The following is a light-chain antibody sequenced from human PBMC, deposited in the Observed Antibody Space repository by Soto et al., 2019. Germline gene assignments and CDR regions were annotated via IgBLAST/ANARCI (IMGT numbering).Light chain of an antibody. V-gene: IGKV1-5*03. CDR2: KAS. CDR1: QSISSW. Sequence: DIQMTQSPSTLSASVGDRVTITCRASQSISSWLAWYQQKPGKAPKLLIYKASSLKRGVPSRFSGSGSGTEFTLTVSSLQPDDVGTYYCQQYNSFSWTFGQGTKVEIK. J-gene: IGKJ1*01. CDR3: QQYNSFSWT.